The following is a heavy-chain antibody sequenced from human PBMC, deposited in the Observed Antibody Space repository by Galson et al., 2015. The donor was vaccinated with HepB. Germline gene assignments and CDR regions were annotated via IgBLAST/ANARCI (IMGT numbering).Heavy chain of an antibody. CDR1: GFTFSSYS. CDR3: ARELHYYDSSGYLGALDEYYFDY. CDR2: ISSSSSTI. Sequence: SLRLSCAASGFTFSSYSMNWVRQAPGKGLEWVSYISSSSSTIYYADSVKGRFTISRDNAKNSLYLQMNSLRAEDTAVYYCARELHYYDSSGYLGALDEYYFDYWGQGTLVTVSS. V-gene: IGHV3-48*01. J-gene: IGHJ4*02. D-gene: IGHD3-22*01.